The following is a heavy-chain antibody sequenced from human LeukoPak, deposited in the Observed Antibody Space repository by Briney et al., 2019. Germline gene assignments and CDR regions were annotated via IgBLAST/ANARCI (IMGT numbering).Heavy chain of an antibody. CDR3: AMQEGYCSGGSCYYNY. J-gene: IGHJ4*02. V-gene: IGHV3-23*01. D-gene: IGHD2-15*01. CDR1: GFTFTDYV. CDR2: ITSSGGDT. Sequence: GGSLRLSCAASGFTFTDYVMSWVRQGPGKGLEWISAITSSGGDTYHADSVKGRFTISRDNSKNTLYLQMNSLRAEDTAVYYCAMQEGYCSGGSCYYNYWGQGTLVTVSS.